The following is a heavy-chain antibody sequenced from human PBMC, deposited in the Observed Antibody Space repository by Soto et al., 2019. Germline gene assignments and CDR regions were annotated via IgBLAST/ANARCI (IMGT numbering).Heavy chain of an antibody. V-gene: IGHV3-7*01. J-gene: IGHJ4*02. D-gene: IGHD2-15*01. Sequence: VQLVESGGDSVQPGGSLRLSCEASGFMFGTYWMSWVRQAPGKGLEWVANIKHDGNENFFGDSVKGRFTSSRDNAKNSLYLEMNDLRVDDTGVYYCVRATRSWGQGTLVTVSS. CDR3: VRATRS. CDR2: IKHDGNEN. CDR1: GFMFGTYW.